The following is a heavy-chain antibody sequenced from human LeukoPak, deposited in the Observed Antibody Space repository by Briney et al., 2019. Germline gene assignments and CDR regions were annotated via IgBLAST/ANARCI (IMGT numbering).Heavy chain of an antibody. CDR3: AREECSSSSCYTFDH. CDR2: ISHDGSNI. CDR1: GFTFGDYA. J-gene: IGHJ4*02. V-gene: IGHV3-30*01. D-gene: IGHD2-2*02. Sequence: GGSLRLSCTASGFTFGDYAMSWVRQAPGKGLEWVAFISHDGSNIYYEDSVKGRLTISRDDSKNTLYLQMNSLRAEDTAVYYCAREECSSSSCYTFDHWGQGTLVTVSS.